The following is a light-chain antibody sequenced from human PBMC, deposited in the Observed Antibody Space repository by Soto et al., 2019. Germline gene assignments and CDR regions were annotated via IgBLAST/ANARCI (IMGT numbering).Light chain of an antibody. J-gene: IGKJ3*01. CDR3: QQYGTSPFT. V-gene: IGKV3-20*01. Sequence: EDVLTQSPGTLSLSPGERAALSCRASQSVYSNYLAWYQQKPGQAPRLLIYDASSRPAGIPDRFSGSGSGTDFTLTITRLEPEDFAVYYCQQYGTSPFTFGPGTKVDIK. CDR1: QSVYSNY. CDR2: DAS.